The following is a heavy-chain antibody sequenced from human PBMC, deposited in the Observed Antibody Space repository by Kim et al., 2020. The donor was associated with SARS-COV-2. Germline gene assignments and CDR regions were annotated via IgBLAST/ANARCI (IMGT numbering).Heavy chain of an antibody. CDR3: ARGGGFLMDY. CDR1: GFSFSNCW. J-gene: IGHJ4*02. V-gene: IGHV3-7*01. D-gene: IGHD3-10*01. CDR2: IKEDGTEK. Sequence: GGSLRLSCVASGFSFSNCWMNWVRQAPGKGLEWVAIIKEDGTEKYYVDSVKGRFTVSRDNAKGTLYLQMNSLRVEDTAVYYCARGGGFLMDYWGQGNLVTVSS.